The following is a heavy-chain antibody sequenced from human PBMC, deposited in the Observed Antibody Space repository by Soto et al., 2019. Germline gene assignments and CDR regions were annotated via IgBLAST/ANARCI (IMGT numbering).Heavy chain of an antibody. CDR2: ISRSSSYI. V-gene: IGHV3-21*01. J-gene: IGHJ3*02. D-gene: IGHD3-10*01. CDR3: ASDKPSSYGSALVAFDI. Sequence: GGSLRLSCAASGFTFSSYSMNWVRQAPGKGLEWVSSISRSSSYIYYADSVKGRFTISRDNAKNSLYLQMNSLRPEDTAVYYCASDKPSSYGSALVAFDIWGQGTMVTVSS. CDR1: GFTFSSYS.